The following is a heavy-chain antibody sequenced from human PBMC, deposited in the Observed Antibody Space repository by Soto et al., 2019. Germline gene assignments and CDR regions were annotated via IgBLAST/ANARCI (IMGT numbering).Heavy chain of an antibody. V-gene: IGHV4-28*01. CDR2: IYYSGST. Sequence: QVQLQESGPGLVKPSDTLSLTCAVSGYSISSSNWWGWIRQPPGKGLEWIGYIYYSGSTYYNPSLKSRFTMSVDTSKSQLSLKLSSVTAVDTAVYYCARKRGGVTSPSDYWGQGSLVSVSS. D-gene: IGHD3-3*01. J-gene: IGHJ4*02. CDR3: ARKRGGVTSPSDY. CDR1: GYSISSSNW.